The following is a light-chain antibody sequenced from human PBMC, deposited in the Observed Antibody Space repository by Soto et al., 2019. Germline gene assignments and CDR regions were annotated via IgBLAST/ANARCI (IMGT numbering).Light chain of an antibody. V-gene: IGLV1-44*01. J-gene: IGLJ1*01. CDR1: SSNIGSTR. Sequence: QSVLTQPPSASGTPGQRVAIPCSGASSNIGSTRANWYRQLPGSAPKLLIYPDNQRPSGVPDRFSGSKSGTSASLAISGLQSEDEADYYCAAWDNSLNGYVFGTGTKLTVL. CDR3: AAWDNSLNGYV. CDR2: PDN.